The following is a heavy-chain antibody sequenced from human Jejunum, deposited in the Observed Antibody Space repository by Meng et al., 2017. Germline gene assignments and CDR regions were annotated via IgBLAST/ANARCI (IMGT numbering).Heavy chain of an antibody. J-gene: IGHJ4*02. CDR3: AGDLSGGNDNYYFAY. V-gene: IGHV1-2*02. CDR2: VKPYNGGT. Sequence: ASVKVSCKASGYTFSDYNIHWVRQAPGQGLEWMGWVKPYNGGTKYAQNFQGRVTMTRDNSISTGYMELSDLRSDDTAIYYCAGDLSGGNDNYYFAYWGQGTLVTVSS. D-gene: IGHD3-9*01. CDR1: GYTFSDYN.